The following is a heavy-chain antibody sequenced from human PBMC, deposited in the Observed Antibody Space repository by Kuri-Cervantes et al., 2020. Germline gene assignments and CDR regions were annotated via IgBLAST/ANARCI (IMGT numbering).Heavy chain of an antibody. CDR2: ISSSGSTI. Sequence: GESLKISCAASGFTFSSHSLNWVRQAPGKGLEWISYISSSGSTIYYADSVKGRFTISRDNAKDSLYLQMNSLRAEDTAVYYCARDSAALHLLTLDYWGQGTLVTVSS. CDR1: GFTFSSHS. V-gene: IGHV3-48*01. D-gene: IGHD6-13*01. CDR3: ARDSAALHLLTLDY. J-gene: IGHJ4*02.